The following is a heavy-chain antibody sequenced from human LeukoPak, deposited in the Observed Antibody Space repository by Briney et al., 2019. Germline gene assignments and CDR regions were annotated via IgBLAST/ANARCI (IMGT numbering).Heavy chain of an antibody. J-gene: IGHJ6*02. CDR2: ISAYNGNT. CDR1: GYTFTSYG. D-gene: IGHD5-18*01. V-gene: IGHV1-18*01. Sequence: ASVKVSCKASGYTFTSYGISWVRQAPGQGLEWMGWISAYNGNTNYAQKLQGRVTMTRDTSISTAYMELSRLRSDDTAVYYCATTSGYRGVVAYYYYGMDVWGQGTTVTVSS. CDR3: ATTSGYRGVVAYYYYGMDV.